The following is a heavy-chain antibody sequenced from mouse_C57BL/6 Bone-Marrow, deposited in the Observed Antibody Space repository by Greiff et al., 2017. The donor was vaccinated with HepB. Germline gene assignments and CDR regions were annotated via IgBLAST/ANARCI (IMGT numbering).Heavy chain of an antibody. CDR1: GYSFTSYY. V-gene: IGHV1-66*01. J-gene: IGHJ1*03. CDR2: IYPGSGNT. D-gene: IGHD1-1*01. CDR3: ARRVFLLRGSSRYWYFDV. Sequence: QVQLQQSGPELVKPGASVKISCKASGYSFTSYYIHWVKQRPGQGLEWIGWIYPGSGNTKYNEKFKGKATLTADTSSSTAYMQLSSLTSEDSAVYYCARRVFLLRGSSRYWYFDVWGTGTTVTVSS.